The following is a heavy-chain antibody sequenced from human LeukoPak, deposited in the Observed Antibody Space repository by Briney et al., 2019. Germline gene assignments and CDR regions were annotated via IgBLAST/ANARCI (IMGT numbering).Heavy chain of an antibody. CDR1: GFSFSTSW. CDR2: IHSDGIGT. D-gene: IGHD3-3*01. J-gene: IGHJ6*03. V-gene: IGHV3-74*03. Sequence: GGSLRLSCAASGFSFSTSWMHWVGQAPGKGLVWVSRIHSDGIGTTYADSVKGRFTISRDNSKNKLYLQMNSLRAEDTAVYYCAKGSKEVLFTRDHYMDVWGKGTTVTISS. CDR3: AKGSKEVLFTRDHYMDV.